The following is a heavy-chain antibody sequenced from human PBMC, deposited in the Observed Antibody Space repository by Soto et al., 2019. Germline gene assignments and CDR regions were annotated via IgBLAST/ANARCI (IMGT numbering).Heavy chain of an antibody. D-gene: IGHD2-8*01. CDR1: GFTFSSYA. Sequence: GGSLRLSCAASGFTFSSYAMNWVRQAPGKGLEWVSSISGSGNYIYYADSVKGRFTFSRDNAKNSLYLQMNSLRAEDTAVYYCARDMEFCTNGLCYWFDYWGQGTLVTVSS. J-gene: IGHJ4*02. CDR3: ARDMEFCTNGLCYWFDY. V-gene: IGHV3-21*01. CDR2: ISGSGNYI.